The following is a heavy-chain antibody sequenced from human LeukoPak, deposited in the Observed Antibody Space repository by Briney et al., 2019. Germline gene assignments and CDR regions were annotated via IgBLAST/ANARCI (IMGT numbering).Heavy chain of an antibody. Sequence: SQTLSLTCTVSGGSISSGGYYWSWIRQHPGKGLEWIGYIYYSGSTYYNPSLKSRVTMSVDTSKNQFSLKLTSVTGADTAVYYCARDSKGIAAPWGQGTLVTVSS. J-gene: IGHJ5*02. CDR2: IYYSGST. V-gene: IGHV4-31*03. D-gene: IGHD6-13*01. CDR1: GGSISSGGYY. CDR3: ARDSKGIAAP.